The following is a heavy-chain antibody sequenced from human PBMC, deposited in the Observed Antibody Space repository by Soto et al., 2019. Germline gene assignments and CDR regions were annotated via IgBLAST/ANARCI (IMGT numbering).Heavy chain of an antibody. CDR2: FDPEDGET. Sequence: ASVKVSCKGSGYTLTELSMHWVRQAPGKGLEWMGGFDPEDGETIYAQKFQGRVTMTEDTSTDTAYMELSSLRSEDTAVYYCATDLKTGDAFDIWGQGTMVTVS. V-gene: IGHV1-24*01. J-gene: IGHJ3*02. D-gene: IGHD3-9*01. CDR1: GYTLTELS. CDR3: ATDLKTGDAFDI.